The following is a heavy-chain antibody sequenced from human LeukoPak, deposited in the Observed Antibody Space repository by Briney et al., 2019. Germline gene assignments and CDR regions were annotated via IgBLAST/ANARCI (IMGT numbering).Heavy chain of an antibody. D-gene: IGHD2-15*01. J-gene: IGHJ4*02. CDR2: ISSSSSYI. CDR3: ARGSPLGEDIVVGYFDY. V-gene: IGHV3-21*01. Sequence: PGGSLRLSCAASGFTFSSYSMNWVRQAPGKGLEWVSSISSSSSYIYYADSVKGRFTISRDNAKNSLYLQMNSLSAEDTAVYYCARGSPLGEDIVVGYFDYWGQGTLVTVSS. CDR1: GFTFSSYS.